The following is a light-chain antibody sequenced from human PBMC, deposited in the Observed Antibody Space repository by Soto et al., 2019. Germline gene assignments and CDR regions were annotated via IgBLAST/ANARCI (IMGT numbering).Light chain of an antibody. J-gene: IGLJ1*01. CDR3: PAWDDSLNGYV. CDR2: SNN. CDR1: SSHIGSNT. Sequence: QSVLTQPPSASGTPGQRVTISCSGSSSHIGSNTVNWYQQLPGTAPKLLIYSNNQRPSGVPDRFSGSKSGTSASLAISGLQSEDEADYYCPAWDDSLNGYVFGTGTKVTVL. V-gene: IGLV1-44*01.